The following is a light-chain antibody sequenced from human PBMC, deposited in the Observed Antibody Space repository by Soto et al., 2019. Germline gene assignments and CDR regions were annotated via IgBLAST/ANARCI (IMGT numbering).Light chain of an antibody. V-gene: IGLV2-14*03. CDR1: SSDVGGYTS. CDR3: NSYTRSTTWV. Sequence: QSALTQPASVSGSPGQSITISCTGSSSDVGGYTSVSCYQQNPGKAPKLMIYAVSNRPSGVSNRFSGSKSGNTASLTVSGLQAEDEAYYYCNSYTRSTTWVFGGGTKLTVL. J-gene: IGLJ3*02. CDR2: AVS.